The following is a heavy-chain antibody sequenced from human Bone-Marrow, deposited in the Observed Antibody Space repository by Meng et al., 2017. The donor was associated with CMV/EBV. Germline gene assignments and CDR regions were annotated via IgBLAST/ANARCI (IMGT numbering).Heavy chain of an antibody. D-gene: IGHD7-27*01. CDR3: AKEATPGYYYYGMDV. V-gene: IGHV3-30*02. J-gene: IGHJ6*02. CDR2: IRYDGSNK. Sequence: GESLKISCAASGFTFSSYGMHWIRQAPGKGLEWVAFIRYDGSNKYYADSVKGRFTISRDNSKSTLYLQMNSLRAEDTAVYYCAKEATPGYYYYGMDVWGQGTTVTVSS. CDR1: GFTFSSYG.